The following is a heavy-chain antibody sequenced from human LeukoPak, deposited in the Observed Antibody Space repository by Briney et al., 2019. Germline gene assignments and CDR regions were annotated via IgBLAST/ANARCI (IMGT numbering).Heavy chain of an antibody. D-gene: IGHD6-25*01. CDR2: ISYDGSNK. Sequence: GGSLRLSCAASEFTFSSYAMHWVRQAPGKGLEWVAVISYDGSNKYYADSVKGRFTISRDNSKNTLYLQMNSLRAEDAAVYYCARERGQAAENWFDPWGQGTLVTVSS. CDR3: ARERGQAAENWFDP. V-gene: IGHV3-30-3*01. J-gene: IGHJ5*02. CDR1: EFTFSSYA.